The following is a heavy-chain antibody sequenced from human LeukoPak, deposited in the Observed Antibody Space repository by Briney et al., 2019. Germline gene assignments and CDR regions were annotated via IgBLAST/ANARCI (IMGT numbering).Heavy chain of an antibody. CDR3: TTQRYCSGGSCSDY. D-gene: IGHD2-15*01. V-gene: IGHV3-15*01. CDR1: GFTFSNAW. Sequence: GGSLRPSCAASGFTFSNAWMSWVRQAPGKGLEWVGRIKSKTDGGTTDYAAPVKGRFTISRDDSKNTLYLQMNSLKTEDTAVYYCTTQRYCSGGSCSDYWGQGTLVTVSS. CDR2: IKSKTDGGTT. J-gene: IGHJ4*02.